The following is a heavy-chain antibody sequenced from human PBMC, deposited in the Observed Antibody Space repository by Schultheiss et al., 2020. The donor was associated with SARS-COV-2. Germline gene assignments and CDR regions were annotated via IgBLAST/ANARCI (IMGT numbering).Heavy chain of an antibody. Sequence: SETLSLTCTVSGGSVSSGSYYWSWIRQPPGKGLEWIGSIYYSGSTYYNPSLKSRVTISVDTSKNQFSLKLSSVTAADTAVYYCARIQGIAELFDYWGQGTLVTVSS. D-gene: IGHD6-13*01. J-gene: IGHJ4*02. CDR1: GGSVSSGSYY. CDR3: ARIQGIAELFDY. V-gene: IGHV4-39*01. CDR2: IYYSGST.